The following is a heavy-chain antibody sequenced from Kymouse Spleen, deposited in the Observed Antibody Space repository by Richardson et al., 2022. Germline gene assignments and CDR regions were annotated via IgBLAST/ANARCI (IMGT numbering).Heavy chain of an antibody. CDR1: GFTFSSYG. Sequence: QVQLVESGGGVVQPGRSLRLSCAASGFTFSSYGMHWVRQAPGKGLEWVAVISYDGSNKYYADSVKGRFTISRDNSKNTLYLQMNSLRAEDTAVYYCAKDYYGSGSYYNEYYYYYYGMDVWGQGTTVTVSS. D-gene: IGHD3-10*01. CDR3: AKDYYGSGSYYNEYYYYYYGMDV. CDR2: ISYDGSNK. J-gene: IGHJ6*02. V-gene: IGHV3-30*18.